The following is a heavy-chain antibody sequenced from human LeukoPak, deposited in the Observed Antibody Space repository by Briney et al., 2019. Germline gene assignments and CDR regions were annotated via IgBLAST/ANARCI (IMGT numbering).Heavy chain of an antibody. Sequence: SETLSLTCAVYGGSFSGYYWSWIRQPPGKGLEWIGEINHSGSTNYNPSLKSRVTISVDTSKNQFSLKLSSVTAADTAVYYCARGRRYCSSTSCYSSSSYYGMDVWGQGPTVTVSS. CDR2: INHSGST. V-gene: IGHV4-34*01. CDR1: GGSFSGYY. CDR3: ARGRRYCSSTSCYSSSSYYGMDV. D-gene: IGHD2-2*01. J-gene: IGHJ6*02.